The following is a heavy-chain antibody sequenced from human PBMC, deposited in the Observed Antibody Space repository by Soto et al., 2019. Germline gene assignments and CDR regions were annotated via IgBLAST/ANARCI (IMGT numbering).Heavy chain of an antibody. Sequence: SETLSLTCTVSGGSISSYYWSWIRQPPGKGLELIGYIYYSGSTNYNPSLKSRVTISVDTSKNQFSLKLSSVTAADTAVYYCARRYSSSFDYWGQGTLVTVSS. J-gene: IGHJ4*02. CDR2: IYYSGST. V-gene: IGHV4-59*08. D-gene: IGHD6-13*01. CDR3: ARRYSSSFDY. CDR1: GGSISSYY.